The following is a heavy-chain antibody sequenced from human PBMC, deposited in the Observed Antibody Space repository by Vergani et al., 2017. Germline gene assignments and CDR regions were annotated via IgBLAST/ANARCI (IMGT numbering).Heavy chain of an antibody. D-gene: IGHD3-3*01. CDR3: AKDALRFLEWAFDYYYYMDV. CDR2: TSNDGSNK. CDR1: GFTFSSYG. Sequence: QVQLVESGGGVVQPGRSLRLSCAASGFTFSSYGMYWVRQAPGKGLEWVAVTSNDGSNKYYADSVKGRFTISRDNSKNTLYLQMNSLRAEDTAVYYCAKDALRFLEWAFDYYYYMDVWGKGTTVTVSS. J-gene: IGHJ6*03. V-gene: IGHV3-30*18.